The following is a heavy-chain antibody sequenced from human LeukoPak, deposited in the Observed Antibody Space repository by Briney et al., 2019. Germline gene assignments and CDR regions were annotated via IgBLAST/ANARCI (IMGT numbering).Heavy chain of an antibody. Sequence: GGSLRLSCAASGFTFSSYEMNWVRQAPGKGLEWVSYISSSGSTIYYADSVKGRFTISRDNAKNSLYLQMNCLRAEDTAVYYCARRHSYYYYMDVWGKGTTVTISS. CDR2: ISSSGSTI. V-gene: IGHV3-48*03. CDR1: GFTFSSYE. CDR3: ARRHSYYYYMDV. J-gene: IGHJ6*03.